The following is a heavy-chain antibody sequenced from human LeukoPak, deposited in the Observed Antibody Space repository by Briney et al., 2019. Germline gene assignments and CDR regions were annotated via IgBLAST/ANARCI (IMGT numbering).Heavy chain of an antibody. V-gene: IGHV4-59*08. J-gene: IGHJ6*02. CDR1: GGSISSYY. Sequence: SETLSLTCTVSGGSISSYYWSWIRQPPGKGLEWTGYIYYSGSTNYNPSLKSRVTISVDTSKNQFSLNLSSVTAADTAVYYCARSYSYYYYYYGMDVRGQGTTVTVSS. CDR3: ARSYSYYYYYYGMDV. CDR2: IYYSGST. D-gene: IGHD4-11*01.